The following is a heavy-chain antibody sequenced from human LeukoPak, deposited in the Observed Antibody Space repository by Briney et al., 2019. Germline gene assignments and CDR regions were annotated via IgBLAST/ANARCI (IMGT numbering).Heavy chain of an antibody. Sequence: SETLSLTCIVSGGSISNSSYYWGWIRQPPGKGLEWIGSIYYSGSAYYNPSLKSRVTISVDTSKNQFSLKLASVTAADTAVYYCARHWVVTPNYWGQGTLVTVSS. J-gene: IGHJ4*02. CDR1: GGSISNSSYY. CDR2: IYYSGSA. CDR3: ARHWVVTPNY. V-gene: IGHV4-39*01. D-gene: IGHD4-23*01.